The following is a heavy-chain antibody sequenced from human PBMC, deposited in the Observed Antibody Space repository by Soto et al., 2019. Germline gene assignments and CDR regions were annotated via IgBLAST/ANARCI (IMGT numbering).Heavy chain of an antibody. J-gene: IGHJ6*02. Sequence: GGSLRLSCADSGFSFSTYAMHWVRQTPGKGLEWVALISYDGTNTYYADSVKGRFTISRDNSKNTLYLQMNSLRPEDTAVYSCAREVQPYYYYALDVWGHGTTVTVSS. V-gene: IGHV3-30-3*01. CDR2: ISYDGTNT. CDR1: GFSFSTYA. CDR3: AREVQPYYYYALDV.